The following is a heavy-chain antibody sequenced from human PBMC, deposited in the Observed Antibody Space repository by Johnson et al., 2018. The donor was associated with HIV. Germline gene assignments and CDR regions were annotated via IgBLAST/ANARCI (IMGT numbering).Heavy chain of an antibody. CDR2: ISYDGSNK. CDR3: ARDHRIQLWLAAFDI. J-gene: IGHJ3*02. CDR1: GFTFSSYA. D-gene: IGHD5-18*01. Sequence: QVQLVESGGGLVQPGGSLRLSCAASGFTFSSYAMHWVRQAPGKGLEWVAVISYDGSNKYYADSMKGRFTISRDNSKNTLYLQMNSLRPEDTAVYYCARDHRIQLWLAAFDIWGQGTMVTVSS. V-gene: IGHV3-30-3*01.